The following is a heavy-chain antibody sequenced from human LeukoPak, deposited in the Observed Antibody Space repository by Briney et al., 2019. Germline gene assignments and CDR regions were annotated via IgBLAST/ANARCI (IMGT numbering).Heavy chain of an antibody. J-gene: IGHJ5*02. CDR1: GYSISSGYY. CDR3: ARRFGYYGSGGPFDP. CDR2: IYHSGST. V-gene: IGHV4-38-2*02. Sequence: SETLSLTCTVSGYSISSGYYWGWIRQPPGKGLEWIGSIYHSGSTYYNPSLKSRVTVSVDTSKNQFSLKLSSVTAADTAVYYCARRFGYYGSGGPFDPWGQGTLVTVSS. D-gene: IGHD3-10*01.